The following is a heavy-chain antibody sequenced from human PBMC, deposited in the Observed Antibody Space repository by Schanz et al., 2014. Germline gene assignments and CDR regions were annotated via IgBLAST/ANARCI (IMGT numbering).Heavy chain of an antibody. J-gene: IGHJ4*02. V-gene: IGHV3-66*02. CDR2: IKISGDV. CDR3: AKSYDTSGYSGFDY. D-gene: IGHD3-22*01. CDR1: GFIVSTKC. Sequence: EVQLVESGGGLVQPGGSLRLSCAASGFIVSTKCMTWVRQAPGKGLEWISYIKISGDVFYTDSVKGRFTISRDNSKNTLYLQMNSLRTEDTAVYFCAKSYDTSGYSGFDYWGQGTLVTVSS.